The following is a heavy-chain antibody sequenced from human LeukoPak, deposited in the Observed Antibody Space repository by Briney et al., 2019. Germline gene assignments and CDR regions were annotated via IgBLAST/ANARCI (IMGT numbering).Heavy chain of an antibody. J-gene: IGHJ4*02. CDR2: IIPIFGTA. CDR3: ARDSDYYYGSGSYDREAY. V-gene: IGHV1-69*13. CDR1: GGTFSSYA. Sequence: SMKVSCKASGGTFSSYAISWVRQAPGQGLEWMGGIIPIFGTATYAQKFQGRVTITADESTSTAYMELSSLRSEDTAVYYCARDSDYYYGSGSYDREAYWGQGTLVIVSS. D-gene: IGHD3-10*01.